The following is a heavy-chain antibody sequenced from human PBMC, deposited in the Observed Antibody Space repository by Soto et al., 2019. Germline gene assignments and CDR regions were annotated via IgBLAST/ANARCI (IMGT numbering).Heavy chain of an antibody. V-gene: IGHV3-23*01. Sequence: EVQLLESGGGLVQPGGSLRLSCAASGFTFSSYAMSWVRQAPGKGLEWVSAISGSGGSTYYADSVKGRFTISRDNSKTTLYLQMNSLSAEDTAVYYCAKVPYYYGAGSYPYFDYWGQGTLVTVSS. J-gene: IGHJ4*02. CDR2: ISGSGGST. CDR3: AKVPYYYGAGSYPYFDY. D-gene: IGHD3-10*01. CDR1: GFTFSSYA.